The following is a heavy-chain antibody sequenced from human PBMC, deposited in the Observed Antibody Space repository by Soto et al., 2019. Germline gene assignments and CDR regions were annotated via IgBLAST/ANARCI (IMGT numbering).Heavy chain of an antibody. D-gene: IGHD2-2*02. CDR3: VKDMGYCSSTSCYSGVY. CDR1: GFTFSSYA. CDR2: ISSNGGST. J-gene: IGHJ4*02. Sequence: GGSLRLSCSASGFTFSSYAMHWVRQAPGKGLEYVSAISSNGGSTYYADSVKGRFTISRDNSKNTLYLQMSSLRAEDTAVYYCVKDMGYCSSTSCYSGVYWGKGTLVTVSS. V-gene: IGHV3-64D*06.